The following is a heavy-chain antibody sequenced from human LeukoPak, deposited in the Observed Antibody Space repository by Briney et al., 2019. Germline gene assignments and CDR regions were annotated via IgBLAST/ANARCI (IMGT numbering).Heavy chain of an antibody. CDR3: AKDFEEYCSGGSCYAFYFDY. Sequence: PGRSLRLSCAASGFTFSTYGIHWVHQAPGKGLEWVAVTSYDGSNKYYADSVKGRFTISRDNSKSTLYLQMNSLRAEDTAVYYCAKDFEEYCSGGSCYAFYFDYWGQGTLVTVSS. CDR1: GFTFSTYG. J-gene: IGHJ4*02. CDR2: TSYDGSNK. D-gene: IGHD2-15*01. V-gene: IGHV3-30*18.